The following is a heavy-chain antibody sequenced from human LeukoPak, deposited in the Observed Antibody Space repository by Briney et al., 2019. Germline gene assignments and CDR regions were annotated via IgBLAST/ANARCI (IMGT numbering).Heavy chain of an antibody. J-gene: IGHJ4*02. CDR2: INPNSGGT. D-gene: IGHD5-24*01. Sequence: GASVKVSCKVSGYTLTELSMHWVRQAPGQGLEWMGWINPNSGGTNYAQKFQGRVTMTRDTSISTAYMELSRLRSDDTAVYYCARGRALEMATIPPHYWGQGTLVTVSS. CDR1: GYTLTELS. CDR3: ARGRALEMATIPPHY. V-gene: IGHV1-2*02.